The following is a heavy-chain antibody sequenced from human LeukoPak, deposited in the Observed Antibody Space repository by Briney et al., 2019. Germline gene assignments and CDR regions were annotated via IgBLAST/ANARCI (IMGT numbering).Heavy chain of an antibody. CDR3: ARDHGDYYFDY. J-gene: IGHJ4*02. CDR2: IYYSGYT. D-gene: IGHD2-21*02. Sequence: SETLSLTCTVSGGSISSYYWSWIRQPPGKGLKWIGHIYYSGYTTYSPSLRSRVTISVDTSKNQFSLKLSSVTAADTAVYYCARDHGDYYFDYWGQGTLVTVSS. CDR1: GGSISSYY. V-gene: IGHV4-59*01.